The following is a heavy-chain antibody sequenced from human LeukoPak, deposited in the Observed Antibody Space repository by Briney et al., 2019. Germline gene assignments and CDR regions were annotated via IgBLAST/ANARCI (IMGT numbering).Heavy chain of an antibody. Sequence: PGGSLRLSCAASGFTFSSYAMSWVRQAPGKGLEWVSAISGSGGSTYYADSVKGRFTISRDNSKNTLYLQMNSLRAEDTAVYYCAKDPFSGGYPRDGFDYWGQGTLVTVSS. CDR1: GFTFSSYA. CDR3: AKDPFSGGYPRDGFDY. V-gene: IGHV3-23*01. J-gene: IGHJ4*02. D-gene: IGHD1-26*01. CDR2: ISGSGGST.